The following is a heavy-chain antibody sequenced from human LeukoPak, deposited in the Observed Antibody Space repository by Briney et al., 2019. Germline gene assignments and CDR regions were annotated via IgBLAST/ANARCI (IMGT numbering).Heavy chain of an antibody. J-gene: IGHJ5*02. D-gene: IGHD4/OR15-4a*01. CDR3: ARRDYAAWFDP. Sequence: SETLSLACNVSGDSITSGAFYWAWIRQSPGKGLEWIGNVYYSGSTQYNPSLRGRVSISMDKTKNQFSLNLNSVSVTDTAIYYCARRDYAAWFDPWGQGTLVTVSS. CDR2: VYYSGST. V-gene: IGHV4-39*01. CDR1: GDSITSGAFY.